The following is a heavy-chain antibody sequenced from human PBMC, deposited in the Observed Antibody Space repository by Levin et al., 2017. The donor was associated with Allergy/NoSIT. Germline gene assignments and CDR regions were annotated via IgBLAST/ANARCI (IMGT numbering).Heavy chain of an antibody. J-gene: IGHJ6*02. CDR3: ARGGGGCSSTSCLEGGGCSSTSCLYYYYGMDV. CDR2: IKTDGSET. D-gene: IGHD2-2*01. V-gene: IGHV3-74*01. Sequence: GGSLRLSCAASGFTFSNYWMQWVRQAPGKGLVWVSRIKTDGSETTYADTVKGRFTISRDNAKNTLYLQMNRLREEDTAEYYCARGGGGCSSTSCLEGGGCSSTSCLYYYYGMDVWGQGTTVTVSS. CDR1: GFTFSNYW.